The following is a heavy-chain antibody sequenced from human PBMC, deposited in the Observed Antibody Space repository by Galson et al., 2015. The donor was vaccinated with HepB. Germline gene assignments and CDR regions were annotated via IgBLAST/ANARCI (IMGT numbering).Heavy chain of an antibody. Sequence: SLRLSCAASGFTFSSYWMSWVRQAPGQGPEWVANIKRDGSGKYHVDSVKGRFTISRDNAKNSLYLEMNSLRDEDTSVYYCTSIYSSGIDYWGQGTLVTVSS. V-gene: IGHV3-7*01. CDR1: GFTFSSYW. J-gene: IGHJ4*02. CDR2: IKRDGSGK. D-gene: IGHD3-22*01. CDR3: TSIYSSGIDY.